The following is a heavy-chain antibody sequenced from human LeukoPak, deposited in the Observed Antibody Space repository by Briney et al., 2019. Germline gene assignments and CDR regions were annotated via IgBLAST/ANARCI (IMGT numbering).Heavy chain of an antibody. CDR3: ARTAMGPIGRDY. CDR1: GFTFSSNW. V-gene: IGHV3-74*01. CDR2: INEDGSTT. J-gene: IGHJ4*02. D-gene: IGHD5-18*01. Sequence: GGSLRLSCAASGFTFSSNWMHWVRQAPGKGLVWVSRINEDGSTTNYADSVKGRSTIFRDNAKNTLYLQMNSLRAEDTAVYYCARTAMGPIGRDYWGQGTLVTVSS.